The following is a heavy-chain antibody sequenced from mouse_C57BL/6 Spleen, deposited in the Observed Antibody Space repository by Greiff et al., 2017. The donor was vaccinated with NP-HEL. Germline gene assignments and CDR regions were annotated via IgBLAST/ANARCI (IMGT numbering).Heavy chain of an antibody. CDR2: IDPETGCT. CDR3: IRRGFAY. CDR1: GYTFTDYE. V-gene: IGHV1-15*01. J-gene: IGHJ3*01. Sequence: QVQLQQSGAELVRPGASVTLSCKASGYTFTDYEMHWVKQTPVHGLEWIGAIDPETGCTAYNQKFKGKAILTADKSSSTAYMELRSLTSEDSAVYYCIRRGFAYWGQGTLVTVSA.